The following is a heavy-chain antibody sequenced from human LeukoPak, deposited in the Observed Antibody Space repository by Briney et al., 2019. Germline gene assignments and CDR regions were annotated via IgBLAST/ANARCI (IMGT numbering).Heavy chain of an antibody. Sequence: SETLSLTCTVSGGSLSNFYWSWIRQPAGKGLEYIGRIYRSGSTDYNPSLRSRVTMSVDTSKNQFSLKLNSVTAADTAFYYCARGKGVAIFGVVRPHRPYYMDVWGKGTTVTVSS. V-gene: IGHV4-4*07. J-gene: IGHJ6*03. D-gene: IGHD3-3*01. CDR2: IYRSGST. CDR3: ARGKGVAIFGVVRPHRPYYMDV. CDR1: GGSLSNFY.